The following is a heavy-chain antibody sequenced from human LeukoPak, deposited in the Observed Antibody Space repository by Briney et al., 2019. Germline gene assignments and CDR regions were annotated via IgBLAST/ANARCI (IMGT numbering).Heavy chain of an antibody. CDR1: GGTFSSYA. CDR3: ARERGIVVVPAAISWFYG. J-gene: IGHJ5*02. Sequence: GSSVKVSCKASGGTFSSYAISWVRQAPGQGLEWMGGIIPIFGTANYAQKFQGRVTITADESTSTAYMELSSLRSEDTAVYYCARERGIVVVPAAISWFYGWGQGTLVTVSS. D-gene: IGHD2-2*02. CDR2: IIPIFGTA. V-gene: IGHV1-69*01.